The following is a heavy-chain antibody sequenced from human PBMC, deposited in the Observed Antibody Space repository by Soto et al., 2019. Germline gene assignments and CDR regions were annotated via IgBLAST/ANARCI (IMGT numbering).Heavy chain of an antibody. CDR3: ATFGRIVGGTWDY. CDR2: IRNRANSHTT. D-gene: IGHD1-26*01. Sequence: EVQLVESGGGLVQPGGSLRLSCAASGFTFSDHYMDWVRQSPGKGLEWVGRIRNRANSHTTVYAASVKVRFSISKDDSKYSVLMEMISLKAEDTAVYYWATFGRIVGGTWDYWGQGTLVTVSS. CDR1: GFTFSDHY. J-gene: IGHJ4*02. V-gene: IGHV3-72*01.